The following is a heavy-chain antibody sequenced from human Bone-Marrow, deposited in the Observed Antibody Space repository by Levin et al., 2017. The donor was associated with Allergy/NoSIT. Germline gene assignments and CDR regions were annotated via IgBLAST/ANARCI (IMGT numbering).Heavy chain of an antibody. CDR2: VSAYSGNT. CDR1: GYTFTTYG. CDR3: VRGHFPYYYYGMDV. V-gene: IGHV1-18*01. Sequence: GESLKISCKASGYTFTTYGLTWVRQAPGQGLEWMGWVSAYSGNTNYALNLQDRVTMTTDTATNTAYMELTSLRSDDTAIYYCVRGHFPYYYYGMDVWGQGTTVVVSS. J-gene: IGHJ6*02.